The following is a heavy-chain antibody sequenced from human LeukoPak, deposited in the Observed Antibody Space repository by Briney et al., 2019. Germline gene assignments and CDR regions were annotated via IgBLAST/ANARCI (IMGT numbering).Heavy chain of an antibody. V-gene: IGHV4-61*02. CDR2: IYTSGST. CDR1: GGSISSGSYY. J-gene: IGHJ5*02. Sequence: PSETLSLTCTVSGGSISSGSYYWSWIRQPAGKGLEWIGRIYTSGSTNYNPSLKSRVTISVDTSKNQFSLKLSSVTAADTAVYYCARHTYYDFWSGYYSPFYNWFDPWGQGTLVTVSS. CDR3: ARHTYYDFWSGYYSPFYNWFDP. D-gene: IGHD3-3*01.